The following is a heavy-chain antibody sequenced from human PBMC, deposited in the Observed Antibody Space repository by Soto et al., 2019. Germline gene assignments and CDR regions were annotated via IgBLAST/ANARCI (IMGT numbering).Heavy chain of an antibody. V-gene: IGHV4-31*03. Sequence: QVQLQESGPGLVRPSQTLSLTCTVSGGSISSDSYYWSWIRQYPGKGLEWIGCIHHTGNTHNNPSLRSRVTMSIDTSKNQFSLKLSSVTAADTAVYYCVTYGDYGYWGQGTLVTVSS. J-gene: IGHJ4*02. D-gene: IGHD4-17*01. CDR3: VTYGDYGY. CDR2: IHHTGNT. CDR1: GGSISSDSYY.